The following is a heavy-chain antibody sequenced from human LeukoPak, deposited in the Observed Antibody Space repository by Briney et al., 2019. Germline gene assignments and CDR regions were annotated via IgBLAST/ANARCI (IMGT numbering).Heavy chain of an antibody. CDR1: AGSISSYY. Sequence: SETLSLTCTVSAGSISSYYGSWIRQPAGKGREWIGRIYTSGSTNYNPSLESRVTMSVDTSKNQFSLKLSSVTAADTAVYYCARDEQQYYYMDVWGKGTTVTVSS. J-gene: IGHJ6*03. D-gene: IGHD6-13*01. CDR3: ARDEQQYYYMDV. CDR2: IYTSGST. V-gene: IGHV4-4*07.